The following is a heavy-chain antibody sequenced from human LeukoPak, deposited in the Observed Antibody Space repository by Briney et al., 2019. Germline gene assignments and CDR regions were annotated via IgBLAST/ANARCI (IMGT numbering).Heavy chain of an antibody. CDR3: ARFKISDSSGWYQLGLDAFDI. V-gene: IGHV4-61*08. CDR2: IYYSGST. D-gene: IGHD6-19*01. Sequence: PSETLSLTCTVSGGSISSGGYYWSWIRQPPGKGLEWIGYIYYSGSTNYNPSLKSRVTISVDTSKNQFSLKLSSVTAADTAVYYCARFKISDSSGWYQLGLDAFDIWGQGTMVTVSS. CDR1: GGSISSGGYY. J-gene: IGHJ3*02.